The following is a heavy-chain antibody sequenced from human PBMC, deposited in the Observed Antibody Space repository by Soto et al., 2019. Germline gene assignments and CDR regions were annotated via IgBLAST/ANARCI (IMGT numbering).Heavy chain of an antibody. CDR1: GGSVSSGSYY. V-gene: IGHV4-61*01. D-gene: IGHD6-19*01. J-gene: IGHJ6*02. Sequence: SETLSLTCTVSGGSVSSGSYYWSWIGQPPGKGLEWIGYIYYSGSTNYNPSLKSRVTISVDTSKNQFSLKLSSVTAADTAVYYCARERTGYSSGWVDYYYGMDVWGQGTTVTVSS. CDR2: IYYSGST. CDR3: ARERTGYSSGWVDYYYGMDV.